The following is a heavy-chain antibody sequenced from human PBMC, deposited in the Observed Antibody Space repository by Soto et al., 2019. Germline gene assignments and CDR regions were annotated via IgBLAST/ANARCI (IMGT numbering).Heavy chain of an antibody. Sequence: QVQLQESRPGLVKPSQTLSLTCTVSGDSISSGDHYWSWIRQPPGKGLEWIGSIYYSGTTYSRPSPHRRVMMSVGTSKNQFALTLNSVTAAHTAVYYRASGAYIDSSSYFDYWGQGTLVPVAS. CDR2: IYYSGTT. D-gene: IGHD6-6*01. CDR3: ASGAYIDSSSYFDY. J-gene: IGHJ4*02. V-gene: IGHV4-30-4*01. CDR1: GDSISSGDHY.